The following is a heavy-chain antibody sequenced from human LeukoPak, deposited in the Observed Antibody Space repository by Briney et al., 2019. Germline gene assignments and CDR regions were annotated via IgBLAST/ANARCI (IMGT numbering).Heavy chain of an antibody. D-gene: IGHD6-13*01. J-gene: IGHJ4*02. CDR3: TKDRRGPAAGTWYFDS. Sequence: PGGSLRLSCAASGFTFSDFWMSWVRQAPGRGLEWVSSITAIDGRTYYADSVRGRFTISRDNSKNTVYLQLNSLRAGDTAIYYCTKDRRGPAAGTWYFDSWGQGTLVTVSS. V-gene: IGHV3-23*01. CDR2: ITAIDGRT. CDR1: GFTFSDFW.